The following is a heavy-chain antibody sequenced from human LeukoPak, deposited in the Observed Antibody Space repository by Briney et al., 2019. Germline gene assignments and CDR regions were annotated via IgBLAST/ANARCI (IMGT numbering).Heavy chain of an antibody. D-gene: IGHD6-19*01. Sequence: GGSLRLSCTTSGFNFRAYWMGWVRQAPGKGLEWVANIHQHGSKENCVDSVKGRFTISRDNAKNSVFLQMNSLRAEDTALYYCASPGYSSGWGPRPFDYWGQGTLVTVSS. CDR2: IHQHGSKE. CDR3: ASPGYSSGWGPRPFDY. CDR1: GFNFRAYW. V-gene: IGHV3-7*03. J-gene: IGHJ4*02.